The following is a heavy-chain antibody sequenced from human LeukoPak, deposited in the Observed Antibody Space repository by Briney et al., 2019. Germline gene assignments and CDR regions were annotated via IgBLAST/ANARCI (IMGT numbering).Heavy chain of an antibody. CDR1: GGSISSGSYY. D-gene: IGHD6-13*01. V-gene: IGHV4-61*02. CDR2: IYTSGST. Sequence: SETLSLTCTVSGGSISSGSYYWSWIRQPAGKGLEWIGRIYTSGSTNYNPSLKSRVTISVDTSKNQFSLKLSSVTAADTAVYYCARESGSWSNYPYNWFDPWGQGTLVTVSS. CDR3: ARESGSWSNYPYNWFDP. J-gene: IGHJ5*02.